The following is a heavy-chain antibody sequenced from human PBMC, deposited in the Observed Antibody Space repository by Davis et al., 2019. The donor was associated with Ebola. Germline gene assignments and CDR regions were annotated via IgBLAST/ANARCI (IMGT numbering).Heavy chain of an antibody. J-gene: IGHJ4*02. V-gene: IGHV1-18*04. D-gene: IGHD3-22*01. CDR2: ISAYSGNT. CDR1: GYTFTGYY. CDR3: ARGSYYSDTSGYAVY. Sequence: ASVKVSCKASGYTFTGYYMHWVRQAPGQGLEWMGWISAYSGNTNYAQRLQGRVSMTTDTSTSTAYMELRSLRSDDTAVYYCARGSYYSDTSGYAVYWGQGTLVTVSS.